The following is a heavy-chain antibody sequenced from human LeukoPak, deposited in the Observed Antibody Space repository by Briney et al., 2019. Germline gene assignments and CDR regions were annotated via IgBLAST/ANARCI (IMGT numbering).Heavy chain of an antibody. CDR2: ISWNSGSI. CDR1: GFTFDDYA. D-gene: IGHD6-13*01. Sequence: PGGSLRHSCAASGFTFDDYAMHWVRQAPGKGLEWVSGISWNSGSIGYADSVKGRFTISRDNAKNSLYLQMNSLRAEDTAVYYCASLIAEAPLFDPWGQGTLVTVSS. J-gene: IGHJ5*02. V-gene: IGHV3-9*01. CDR3: ASLIAEAPLFDP.